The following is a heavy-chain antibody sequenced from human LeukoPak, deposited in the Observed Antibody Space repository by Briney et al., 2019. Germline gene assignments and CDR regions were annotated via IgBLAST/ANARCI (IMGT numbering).Heavy chain of an antibody. V-gene: IGHV3-48*03. D-gene: IGHD2-2*01. J-gene: IGHJ6*04. CDR1: GFTFSSYA. CDR2: ISSSGSTI. CDR3: ASLRPIGYCSSTSCKMDV. Sequence: PGGSLRLSCAASGFTFSSYAMSWVRQAPGKGLEWVSYISSSGSTIYYADSVKGRFTISRDNAKNSLYLQMNSLRAEDTAVYYCASLRPIGYCSSTSCKMDVWGKGTTVTVSS.